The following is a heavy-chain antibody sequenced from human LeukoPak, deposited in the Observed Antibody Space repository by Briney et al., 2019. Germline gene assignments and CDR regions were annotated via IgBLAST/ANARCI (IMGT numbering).Heavy chain of an antibody. CDR2: ISYDGSNK. CDR3: ARAASGTDC. CDR1: GFTFSSYG. D-gene: IGHD6-13*01. Sequence: GGSLRLSCAASGFTFSSYGMHWVRQAPGKGLEWVAVISYDGSNKYYADSVKGRFTVSRDNFKNTLYLQMDSLRAEDTAVYYCARAASGTDCWGQGTLVTVSS. J-gene: IGHJ4*02. V-gene: IGHV3-30*03.